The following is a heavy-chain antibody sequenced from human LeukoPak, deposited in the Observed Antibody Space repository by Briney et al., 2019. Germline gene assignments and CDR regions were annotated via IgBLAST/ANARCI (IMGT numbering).Heavy chain of an antibody. Sequence: GGSLRLSCAASGFTFSSYAMSWVRQAPGKGLEWVAVISYDGSNKYYADSVKGRFTISRDNSKNTLYLQMNSLRAEDTAVYYCARDTYYYGSGSSPGDYWGQGTLVTVSS. CDR1: GFTFSSYA. CDR3: ARDTYYYGSGSSPGDY. D-gene: IGHD3-10*01. V-gene: IGHV3-30-3*01. J-gene: IGHJ4*02. CDR2: ISYDGSNK.